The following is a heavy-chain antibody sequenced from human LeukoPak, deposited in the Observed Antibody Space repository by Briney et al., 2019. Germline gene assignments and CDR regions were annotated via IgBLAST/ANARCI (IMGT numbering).Heavy chain of an antibody. CDR3: ARDQTRIVGATTDASDI. J-gene: IGHJ3*02. CDR1: GFTVSSNY. D-gene: IGHD1-26*01. Sequence: PGGSLRLSCAASGFTVSSNYMSWVRQAPGKGLEWVSVIYSGGSTYYADSVKGRFTISRDNSKNTLYLQMNSLRAEDTAVYYCARDQTRIVGATTDASDIWGQGTMVTVSS. CDR2: IYSGGST. V-gene: IGHV3-66*01.